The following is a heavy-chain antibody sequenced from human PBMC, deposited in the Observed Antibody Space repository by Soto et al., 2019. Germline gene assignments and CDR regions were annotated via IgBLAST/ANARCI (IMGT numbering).Heavy chain of an antibody. D-gene: IGHD3-10*01. V-gene: IGHV4-59*01. CDR3: ARESYYGSGATVVGY. Sequence: SETLSLTCTVSGGSLSHYYWSWIRQPPGKALEWIGYIYYSGTTSYNPSLNSRVTISVDTSKNQFSLKLNSVTAADTAVYYCARESYYGSGATVVGYWGLGTLVTVSS. CDR2: IYYSGTT. J-gene: IGHJ4*02. CDR1: GGSLSHYY.